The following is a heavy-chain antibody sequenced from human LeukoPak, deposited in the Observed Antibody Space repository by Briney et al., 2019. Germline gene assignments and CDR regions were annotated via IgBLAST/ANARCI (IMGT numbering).Heavy chain of an antibody. V-gene: IGHV1-2*02. CDR2: INPNSGGT. Sequence: GASVKVSCKTSDYTFASHGVSWVRQAPGQGLEWMGWINPNSGGTNYAQKFQGRVTMTRDTSISTAYMELSRLRSEDTAVYYCATPDLEDSGPFDYWGQGTLVTVSS. D-gene: IGHD5-12*01. CDR3: ATPDLEDSGPFDY. J-gene: IGHJ4*02. CDR1: DYTFASHG.